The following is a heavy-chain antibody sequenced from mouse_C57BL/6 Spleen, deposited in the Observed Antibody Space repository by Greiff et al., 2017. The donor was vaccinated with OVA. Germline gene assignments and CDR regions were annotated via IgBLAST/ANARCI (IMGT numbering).Heavy chain of an antibody. CDR2: IYPGDGDT. V-gene: IGHV1-82*01. Sequence: VQLQQSGPELVKPGASVKISCKASGYAFSSSWMNWVKQRPGQGLEWIGRIYPGDGDTNYNGKFKGKATLTADKSSSTAYMQLSSLTSEDSAVYFCTRWERGFDYWGQGTTLTVSS. J-gene: IGHJ2*01. CDR3: TRWERGFDY. D-gene: IGHD4-1*01. CDR1: GYAFSSSW.